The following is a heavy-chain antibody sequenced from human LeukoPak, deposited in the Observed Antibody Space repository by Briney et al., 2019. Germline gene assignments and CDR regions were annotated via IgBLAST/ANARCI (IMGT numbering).Heavy chain of an antibody. CDR3: ARGTMATITFDI. J-gene: IGHJ3*02. D-gene: IGHD5-24*01. CDR2: ITGRGRST. V-gene: IGHV3-21*01. Sequence: GGSLRLSCAASGFPFSSYNMNWVRQAPGKGLEWVSAITGRGRSTYYADSVKGRFTISRDNAKNSLYLHMNSLRAEDTAVYYCARGTMATITFDIWGQGTMVTVSS. CDR1: GFPFSSYN.